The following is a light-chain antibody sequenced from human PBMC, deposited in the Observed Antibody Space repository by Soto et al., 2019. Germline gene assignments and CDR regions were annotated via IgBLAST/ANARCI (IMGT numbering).Light chain of an antibody. J-gene: IGLJ2*01. CDR1: SSDVCGYNY. CDR3: SSYTSSSTLVV. Sequence: QSVLTQPSSVSGSPGQSITISCPGTSSDVCGYNYVSWYQQHPGKAPKLMIYYVSNRPSGVSNRFFGSKSGNPASLTISGLQAADEADYYCSSYTSSSTLVVFGGGTKVTVL. V-gene: IGLV2-14*01. CDR2: YVS.